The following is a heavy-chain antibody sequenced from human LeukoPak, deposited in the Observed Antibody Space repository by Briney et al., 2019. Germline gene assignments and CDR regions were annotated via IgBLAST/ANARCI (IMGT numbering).Heavy chain of an antibody. V-gene: IGHV3-48*02. CDR1: GFTFSSYA. J-gene: IGHJ3*02. Sequence: GGSLRLSCAASGFTFSSYAMNWVRQAPGKGLEWVSYISSSSSALYYADSVKGRFTISRDNARNSLYLQMNSLKDEDTAVYYCARALDDAFDIWGQGTMVTVSS. D-gene: IGHD1-1*01. CDR3: ARALDDAFDI. CDR2: ISSSSSAL.